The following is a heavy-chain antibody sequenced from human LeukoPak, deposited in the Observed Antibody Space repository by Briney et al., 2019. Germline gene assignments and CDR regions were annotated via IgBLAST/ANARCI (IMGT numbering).Heavy chain of an antibody. Sequence: PSETLSLTCTVSGGSISSSSYYWGWIRQPPGKGLEWIGSIYYSGSTYYNPSLKSRVTISVDTSKNQFSLKLSSVTAAGTAVYYCARRSTVTTIDYWGQGTLVTVSS. V-gene: IGHV4-39*01. J-gene: IGHJ4*02. CDR1: GGSISSSSYY. CDR3: ARRSTVTTIDY. D-gene: IGHD4-17*01. CDR2: IYYSGST.